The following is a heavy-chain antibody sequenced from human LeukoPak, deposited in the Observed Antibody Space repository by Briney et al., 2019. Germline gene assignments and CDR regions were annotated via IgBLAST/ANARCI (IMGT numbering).Heavy chain of an antibody. D-gene: IGHD6-13*01. CDR2: ISGSGANT. CDR1: GFTFSSYG. V-gene: IGHV3-23*01. Sequence: PGGSPRPSCAASGFTFSSYGMTWVRQAPGKGLEWVSAISGSGANTYYADSVKGRFTISRDNSKNTLYLQMNSLRAEDTAVYYCATHSSWYTFAIDYWGQGTLVTVSS. CDR3: ATHSSWYTFAIDY. J-gene: IGHJ4*02.